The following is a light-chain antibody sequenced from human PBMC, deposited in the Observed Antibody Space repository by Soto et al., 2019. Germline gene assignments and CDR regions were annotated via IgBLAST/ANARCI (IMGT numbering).Light chain of an antibody. J-gene: IGKJ1*01. CDR3: QQNDSSPWT. Sequence: EIVLTQSPGTLSLSPGERATLSCRASQSVSSNYLAWYQQKPGQAPRLLIYGASSRATGIPDRFSGSGSGTDFTITISRLEPEDFAVNYCQQNDSSPWTFGQGTKVEIK. V-gene: IGKV3-20*01. CDR1: QSVSSNY. CDR2: GAS.